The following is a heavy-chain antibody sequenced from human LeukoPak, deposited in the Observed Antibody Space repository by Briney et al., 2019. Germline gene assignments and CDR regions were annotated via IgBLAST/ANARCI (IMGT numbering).Heavy chain of an antibody. D-gene: IGHD3-16*01. CDR1: GYIFDKYW. CDR3: VRPTSVMTGPKVEY. CDR2: IYPTGSDI. Sequence: GESLKISCQGSGYIFDKYWIGWVRQTPARGLEWMGVIYPTGSDIRYSPPFQGQVTISVDKSVSTAYLQWNTLKASDTAMYYCVRPTSVMTGPKVEYWGQGTMVIVSS. J-gene: IGHJ4*02. V-gene: IGHV5-51*01.